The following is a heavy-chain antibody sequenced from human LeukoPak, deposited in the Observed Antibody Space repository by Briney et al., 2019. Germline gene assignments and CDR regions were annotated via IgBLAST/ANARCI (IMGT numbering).Heavy chain of an antibody. CDR1: GGSFSGYY. Sequence: PSETLSLTCAVYGGSFSGYYWSWIRQPPGKGLEWIGEINHSGSTNYNPSLKSRVTISVDTSKNQFSLKLSSVTAADTAVYYCASIHNYYDSSGYYSIYMDVWGKGTTVTVSS. CDR3: ASIHNYYDSSGYYSIYMDV. D-gene: IGHD3-22*01. V-gene: IGHV4-34*01. J-gene: IGHJ6*03. CDR2: INHSGST.